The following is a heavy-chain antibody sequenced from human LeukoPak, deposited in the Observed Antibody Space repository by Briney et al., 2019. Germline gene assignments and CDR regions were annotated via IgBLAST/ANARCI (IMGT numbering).Heavy chain of an antibody. J-gene: IGHJ5*02. Sequence: SETLSLTCTLSGVSISSSSYYSGWIRQPPGKWLEWSVSIYYSGSTYYNPSLKSRVNISVDTSKNQFTLKLSSVTAADTTVYYCARSGITIFGVKPPGGFDPWGQGTLVTVSS. D-gene: IGHD3-3*01. CDR2: IYYSGST. CDR3: ARSGITIFGVKPPGGFDP. CDR1: GVSISSSSYY. V-gene: IGHV4-39*01.